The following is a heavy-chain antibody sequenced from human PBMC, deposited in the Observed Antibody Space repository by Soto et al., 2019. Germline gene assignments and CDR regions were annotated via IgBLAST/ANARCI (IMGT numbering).Heavy chain of an antibody. CDR2: TYYRSKWYN. CDR3: AKTRSYSTYDYGMDV. V-gene: IGHV6-1*01. J-gene: IGHJ6*02. D-gene: IGHD1-26*01. Sequence: LTCAISGYSVSSNSAAWNWIRQSPSRGLEWLGRTYYRSKWYNDYALSVKSRITINPDTSKNQFSLQLNSVTPEDTAVYYCAKTRSYSTYDYGMDVWGQGTTVTVSS. CDR1: GYSVSSNSAA.